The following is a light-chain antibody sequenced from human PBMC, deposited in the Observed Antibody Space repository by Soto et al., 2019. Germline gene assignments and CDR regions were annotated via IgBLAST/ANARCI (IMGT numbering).Light chain of an antibody. V-gene: IGKV1-5*03. CDR3: QQYSSPPWT. J-gene: IGKJ1*01. CDR1: QSISSW. Sequence: DIQMTQSPSTLYASVGDSVTITCRASQSISSWLAWYQQKPGKGPKLLIYEASNLQGGGPSRFSGGGSVTEFALTITNLQPHDSATYDCQQYSSPPWTFGQGSKVEIK. CDR2: EAS.